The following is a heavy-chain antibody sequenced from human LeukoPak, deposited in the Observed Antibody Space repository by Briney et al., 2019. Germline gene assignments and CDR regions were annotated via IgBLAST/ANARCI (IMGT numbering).Heavy chain of an antibody. CDR2: ISNDGYTK. CDR1: GFTFSSYG. J-gene: IGHJ4*02. V-gene: IGHV3-30*18. CDR3: AKEAQAQPATYCSYFNY. D-gene: IGHD1-14*01. Sequence: GRSLRLSCTASGFTFSSYGMHWVRQAPGKGLEWVAVISNDGYTKYYADSVKGRFTISRDNSKNTLFLQMNSLRAEDTAVYCCAKEAQAQPATYCSYFNYWGQGTLVTVSS.